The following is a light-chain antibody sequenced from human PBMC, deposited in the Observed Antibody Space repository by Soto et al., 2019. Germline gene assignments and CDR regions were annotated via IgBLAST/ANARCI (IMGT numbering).Light chain of an antibody. CDR3: QQYNNYRT. J-gene: IGKJ1*01. V-gene: IGKV1-5*03. CDR1: QSISSW. CDR2: KAS. Sequence: DIQMTQSPSTLSASVGDRVTITCRASQSISSWLAWYQQKPGKAPKLLIYKASTLESVVPSRFSGSGSGTEFTLTISSLQPDDFATYYCQQYNNYRTFGQGTKVEIK.